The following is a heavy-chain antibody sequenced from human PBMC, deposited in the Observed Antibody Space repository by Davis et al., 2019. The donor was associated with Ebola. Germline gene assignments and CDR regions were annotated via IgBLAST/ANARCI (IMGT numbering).Heavy chain of an antibody. CDR2: ISWSSGSI. Sequence: SLKISCAASGFTFSSYSMNWVRQAPGRGLEWVSGISWSSGSIAYADSVKGRFTISRDNAKNSLYLQMDSLRTEDTALYYCAKTNSGSYSYYFDFWGQGTLVTVSS. J-gene: IGHJ4*02. V-gene: IGHV3-9*01. CDR1: GFTFSSYS. CDR3: AKTNSGSYSYYFDF. D-gene: IGHD3-10*01.